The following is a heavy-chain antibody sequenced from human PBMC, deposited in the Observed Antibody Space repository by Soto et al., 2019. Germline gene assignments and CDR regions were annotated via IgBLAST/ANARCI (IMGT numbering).Heavy chain of an antibody. CDR2: IKQDGSEK. D-gene: IGHD3-10*01. J-gene: IGHJ6*02. Sequence: GGSLRLSCSSSGFTFSSYWMSGVRQAPGKGLEWVANIKQDGSEKYYVDSVKGRFTISRDNAKNSLYLQMNSLRAEDTAVYYCAREDYLWFGERGMDVWGQGSTVSVSS. CDR3: AREDYLWFGERGMDV. V-gene: IGHV3-7*03. CDR1: GFTFSSYW.